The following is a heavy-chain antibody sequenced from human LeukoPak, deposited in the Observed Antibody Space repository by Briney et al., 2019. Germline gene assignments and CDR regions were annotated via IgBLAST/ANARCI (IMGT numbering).Heavy chain of an antibody. CDR1: GGSISSYY. Sequence: SETLSLTCTVSGGSISSYYWSWIRQPAGKGLEWLGRIYTSGSTNYNPSLKSRVTMSVDTSKNQFSLKLSSVTAADTAVYYCAKAEYYYDSSGYYFDYWGQGTLVTVSS. CDR2: IYTSGST. V-gene: IGHV4-4*07. J-gene: IGHJ4*02. CDR3: AKAEYYYDSSGYYFDY. D-gene: IGHD3-22*01.